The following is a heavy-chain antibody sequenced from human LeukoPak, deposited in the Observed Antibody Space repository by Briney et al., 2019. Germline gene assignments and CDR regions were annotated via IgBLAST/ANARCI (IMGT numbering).Heavy chain of an antibody. CDR2: TYYRSKWYN. V-gene: IGHV6-1*01. CDR1: GDSVSSNSAA. Sequence: SQTLSLTCAISGDSVSSNSAAWNWIRQSPSRGLEWLGRTYYRSKWYNDYAVSVKSRITINPDTPKNQFSLQLNSVTPEDTAVYYCARDRGEAVAGPNGMDVWGQGTTVTVSS. D-gene: IGHD6-19*01. CDR3: ARDRGEAVAGPNGMDV. J-gene: IGHJ6*02.